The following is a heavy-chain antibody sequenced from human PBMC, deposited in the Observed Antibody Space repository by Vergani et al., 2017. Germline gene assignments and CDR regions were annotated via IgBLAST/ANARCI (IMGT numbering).Heavy chain of an antibody. CDR1: GYSFTSYW. D-gene: IGHD2-2*01. J-gene: IGHJ4*02. CDR3: AXHSYCSSTSCYSGRSMGYSGYVLAY. Sequence: EVQLVQSGAEVKKPGESLKISCKGSGYSFTSYWIGWVRQMPGKGLEWMGIIYPGDSDTRYSPSFQGQVTISADKSISTAYLQWSSLKASDTAMYYCAXHSYCSSTSCYSGRSMGYSGYVLAYWGQGTLVTVSS. CDR2: IYPGDSDT. V-gene: IGHV5-51*01.